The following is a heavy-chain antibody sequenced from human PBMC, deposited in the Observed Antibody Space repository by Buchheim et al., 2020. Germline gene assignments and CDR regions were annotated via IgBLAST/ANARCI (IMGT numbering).Heavy chain of an antibody. Sequence: EVQLLESGGGLVQPGGSLRLSCAASGFTFSSYAMSWVRQAPGKGLEWVSAISGSGGSTYYADSVKGRFTISRDNSKNTLYPQMNSLRAEDTAVYYCAKGWGGLELISYGVFDYWGQGTL. CDR1: GFTFSSYA. J-gene: IGHJ4*02. V-gene: IGHV3-23*01. CDR2: ISGSGGST. CDR3: AKGWGGLELISYGVFDY. D-gene: IGHD1-7*01.